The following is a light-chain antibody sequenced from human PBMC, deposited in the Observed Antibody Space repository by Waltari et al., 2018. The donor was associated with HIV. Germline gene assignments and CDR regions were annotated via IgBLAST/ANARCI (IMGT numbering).Light chain of an antibody. Sequence: ETVMTQSPATLSVSPGERATLSCRASQSVSNNLSWYQQKPGPAPRLPIYGASTRAAGIPARVSGSGSGTEFTLTITSLQSEDSALYYCQQYNNWHTFGQGTKLEIK. CDR2: GAS. CDR1: QSVSNN. CDR3: QQYNNWHT. J-gene: IGKJ2*01. V-gene: IGKV3-15*01.